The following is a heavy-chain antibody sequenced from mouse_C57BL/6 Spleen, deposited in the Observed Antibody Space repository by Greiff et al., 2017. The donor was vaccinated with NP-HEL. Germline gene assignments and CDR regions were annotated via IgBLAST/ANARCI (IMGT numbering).Heavy chain of an antibody. CDR1: GFTFSDYY. J-gene: IGHJ4*01. D-gene: IGHD2-4*01. Sequence: EVKVVESEGGLVQPGSSMKLSCTASGFTFSDYYMAWVRQVPEKGLEWVANINYDGSSTYYLDSLKSRFIISRDNAKNILYLQMSSLKSEDTATYYCARDDYDYAMDYWGQGTSVTVSS. CDR3: ARDDYDYAMDY. V-gene: IGHV5-16*01. CDR2: INYDGSST.